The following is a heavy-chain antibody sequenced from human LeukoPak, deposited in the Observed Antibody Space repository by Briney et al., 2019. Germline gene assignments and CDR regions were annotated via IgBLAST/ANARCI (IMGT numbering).Heavy chain of an antibody. J-gene: IGHJ4*02. CDR2: IYYSGST. Sequence: PSETLSLTCTVSGGSISSGGYYWSWIRQHPGKGLEWIGYIYYSGSTYYNPSLKSRVTISVDTSKNQFSLKLSSVTAADTAVYYCARAGDCSGGSCFTFDYWGQGTLVTVSS. V-gene: IGHV4-31*03. CDR1: GGSISSGGYY. CDR3: ARAGDCSGGSCFTFDY. D-gene: IGHD2-15*01.